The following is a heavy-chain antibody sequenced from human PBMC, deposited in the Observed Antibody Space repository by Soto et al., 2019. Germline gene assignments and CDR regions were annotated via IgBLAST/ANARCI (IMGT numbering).Heavy chain of an antibody. J-gene: IGHJ6*02. Sequence: GASVKVSCKASGYTFTSYGISWVRQAPGQGLEWMGWISVYNGNTNYAQNLQGRVTMTTDTSTGTAYMELRSLRSDDTAVYYCARVTGSCSSTSCSYYYYYYGMDVWGQGTTVTVSS. V-gene: IGHV1-18*01. CDR3: ARVTGSCSSTSCSYYYYYYGMDV. D-gene: IGHD2-2*01. CDR2: ISVYNGNT. CDR1: GYTFTSYG.